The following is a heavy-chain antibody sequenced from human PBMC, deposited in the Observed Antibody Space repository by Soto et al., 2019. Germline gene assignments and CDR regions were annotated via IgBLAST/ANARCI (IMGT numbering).Heavy chain of an antibody. CDR2: INHSGST. CDR1: GGSFSGYY. D-gene: IGHD2-15*01. Sequence: PSETLSLTCAVYGGSFSGYYWSWIRQPPGKGLEWIGEINHSGSTNYNPSLKSRVTISVDTSKNQFSLKLSSVTAADTAVYYCARVVVVVAAILDYYYYGMDVWGQGTTVTVSS. J-gene: IGHJ6*02. CDR3: ARVVVVVAAILDYYYYGMDV. V-gene: IGHV4-34*01.